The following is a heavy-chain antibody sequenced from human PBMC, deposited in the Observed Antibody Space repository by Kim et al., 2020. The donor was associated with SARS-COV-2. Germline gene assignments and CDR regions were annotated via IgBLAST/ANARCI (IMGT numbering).Heavy chain of an antibody. Sequence: QKFQGRVTITRETSASTAYMELSSLRSEDTAVYYCARDLGSWTQWLTFDYWGQGTLVTVSS. CDR3: ARDLGSWTQWLTFDY. J-gene: IGHJ4*02. D-gene: IGHD6-19*01. V-gene: IGHV1-3*01.